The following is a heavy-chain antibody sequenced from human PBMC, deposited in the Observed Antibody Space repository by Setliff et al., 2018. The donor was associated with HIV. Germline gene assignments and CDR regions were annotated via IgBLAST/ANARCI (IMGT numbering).Heavy chain of an antibody. CDR3: ATVSGYYWQYFDY. CDR1: GYSISSGYY. J-gene: IGHJ4*02. Sequence: SETLSLTCAVSGYSISSGYYWGWIRQPPRKGLEWIGHIYHSGSTSYNPSLKSRATISVDTSKNQFSPKLSSVTAADTAVYYCATVSGYYWQYFDYWGPGTLVTVSS. D-gene: IGHD3-22*01. V-gene: IGHV4-38-2*01. CDR2: IYHSGST.